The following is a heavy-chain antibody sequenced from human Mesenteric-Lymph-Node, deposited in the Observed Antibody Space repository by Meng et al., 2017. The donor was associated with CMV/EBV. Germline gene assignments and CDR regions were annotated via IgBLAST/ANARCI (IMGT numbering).Heavy chain of an antibody. Sequence: GESLKISCAASGFTFNGYWMSWVRQAPGKGLEWVANIKPDGSERYYVDSVMGRFTISRDNAKNSVYLQISSLRVEDTAVYYCAKRINLVRGRIMDYYAMDVWGQGTTVTVSS. CDR2: IKPDGSER. V-gene: IGHV3-7*01. J-gene: IGHJ6*02. CDR1: GFTFNGYW. CDR3: AKRINLVRGRIMDYYAMDV. D-gene: IGHD3-10*01.